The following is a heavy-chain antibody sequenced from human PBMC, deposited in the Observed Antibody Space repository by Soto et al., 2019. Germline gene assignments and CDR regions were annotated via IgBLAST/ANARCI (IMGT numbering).Heavy chain of an antibody. J-gene: IGHJ5*02. CDR2: IYYSGST. V-gene: IGHV4-39*01. CDR3: ARQGITMIVVVVTDNWFDP. Sequence: NPSETLSLTSIVSGGSISNNNYYWGGIRQPPGKALEWIGSIYYSGSTYYNPSLKSRVTTSVDTSRNQFSLKLNSVTAADTAVYYCARQGITMIVVVVTDNWFDPWGQGTLVTVSS. CDR1: GGSISNNNYY. D-gene: IGHD3-22*01.